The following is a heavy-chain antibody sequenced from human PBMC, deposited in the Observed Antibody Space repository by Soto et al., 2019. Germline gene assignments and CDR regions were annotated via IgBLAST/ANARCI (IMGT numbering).Heavy chain of an antibody. CDR3: AIAYD. J-gene: IGHJ4*02. D-gene: IGHD2-21*01. CDR1: GFTFSNSW. Sequence: GGSLRLSCVVSGFTFSNSWMSWVRQAPGKGPEWVANIKEDGSETDYADAVRGRFTISRDNAENSMYLQMSSLRAEDTAVYFCAIAYDWGKGALVPVAS. V-gene: IGHV3-7*01. CDR2: IKEDGSET.